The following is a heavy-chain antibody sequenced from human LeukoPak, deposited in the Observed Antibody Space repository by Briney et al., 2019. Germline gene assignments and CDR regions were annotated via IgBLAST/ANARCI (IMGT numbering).Heavy chain of an antibody. Sequence: GASVKVSCKASGGTFSNYAFSWVRQAPGQGLEWMGGIIPVFGTTNYAQKFQGRVTISADESTSTAYMELSGLRSEDTAVYYCARVSTSDAFDIWGQGTMVTVSS. J-gene: IGHJ3*02. CDR3: ARVSTSDAFDI. CDR2: IIPVFGTT. V-gene: IGHV1-69*13. CDR1: GGTFSNYA.